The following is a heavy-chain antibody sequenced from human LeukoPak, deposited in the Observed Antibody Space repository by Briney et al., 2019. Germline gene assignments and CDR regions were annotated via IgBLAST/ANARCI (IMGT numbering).Heavy chain of an antibody. CDR1: GFTFSTYG. J-gene: IGHJ4*02. V-gene: IGHV3-66*01. D-gene: IGHD1-26*01. Sequence: PGGSLRLSCAASGFTFSTYGMSWVRQAPGKGLEWVSVIYSGGSTYYADSVKGRFTISRDNSKNTLYLQMNSLRAEDTAVYYCARGDWELLTHIDYWGQGILVTVSS. CDR2: IYSGGST. CDR3: ARGDWELLTHIDY.